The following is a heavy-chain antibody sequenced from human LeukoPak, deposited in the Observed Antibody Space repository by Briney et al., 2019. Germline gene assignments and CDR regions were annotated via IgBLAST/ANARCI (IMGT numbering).Heavy chain of an antibody. V-gene: IGHV4-34*01. J-gene: IGHJ5*02. CDR1: GGSFSGYY. CDR3: ARGGGVIVVVPAANLMAYDP. CDR2: INHSGST. Sequence: SETLSLTCAVYGGSFSGYYWSWIRQPPGKGLEWIGEINHSGSTNYNPSLKSRVTISVDTSKNQFPLKLSSVTAADTAVYYCARGGGVIVVVPAANLMAYDPWGQGTLVTVSS. D-gene: IGHD2-2*01.